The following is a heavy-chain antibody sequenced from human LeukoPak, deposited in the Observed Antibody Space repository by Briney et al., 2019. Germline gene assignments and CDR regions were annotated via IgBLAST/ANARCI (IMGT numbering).Heavy chain of an antibody. Sequence: PGGSLRLSCAASGFTFDDYAMHWVRQAPGKGLEWVSGISWNSDSIGYADSVKGRFTISRDNAKNSLYLQMNSLRAEDTALYYCAKDIFTGIAAAGAIDYWGQGTLVTVSS. CDR1: GFTFDDYA. V-gene: IGHV3-9*01. J-gene: IGHJ4*02. CDR2: ISWNSDSI. D-gene: IGHD6-13*01. CDR3: AKDIFTGIAAAGAIDY.